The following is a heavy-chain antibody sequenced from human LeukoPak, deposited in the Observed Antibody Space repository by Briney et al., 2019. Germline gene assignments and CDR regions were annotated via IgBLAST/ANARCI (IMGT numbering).Heavy chain of an antibody. CDR1: GFTFGSYS. CDR3: ARDISGNFDY. V-gene: IGHV3-21*01. CDR2: ISSSSSYI. J-gene: IGHJ4*02. Sequence: GGSLRLSCAASGFTFGSYSMNWVRQAPGKGLEWVSSISSSSSYIYYADSVKGRFTISRDNAKNSLYLQMNSLRAEDTAVYYCARDISGNFDYWGQGTLVTVSS. D-gene: IGHD1-26*01.